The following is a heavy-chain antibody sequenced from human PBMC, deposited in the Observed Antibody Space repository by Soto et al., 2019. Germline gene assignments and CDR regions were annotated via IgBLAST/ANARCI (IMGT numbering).Heavy chain of an antibody. CDR3: AKGSVVVAAKFDS. CDR1: VFTFNNYA. CDR2: ISSSGYST. J-gene: IGHJ4*02. D-gene: IGHD2-21*02. Sequence: WWSLRLSCSASVFTFNNYAMSWFRQAPGKGLEWVSAISSSGYSTYYADSVKGRFTISRDNSKNTVYLQMNNLRAEDTAVYYCAKGSVVVAAKFDSWGQGTLVTVS. V-gene: IGHV3-23*01.